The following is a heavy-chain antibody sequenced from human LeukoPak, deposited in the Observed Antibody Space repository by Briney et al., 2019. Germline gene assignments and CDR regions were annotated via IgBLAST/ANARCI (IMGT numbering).Heavy chain of an antibody. V-gene: IGHV3-33*01. Sequence: GGSLRLSCAASGFTFSSYGMHWVRQAPGKGLEWVAVIWYDGSNKYYADSVKGRFTISRDNSKNTLYLQMNSLRAEDTAVYYCARDGYGDYGDVDAFDIWGQGTMVTVSS. J-gene: IGHJ3*02. CDR3: ARDGYGDYGDVDAFDI. D-gene: IGHD4-17*01. CDR1: GFTFSSYG. CDR2: IWYDGSNK.